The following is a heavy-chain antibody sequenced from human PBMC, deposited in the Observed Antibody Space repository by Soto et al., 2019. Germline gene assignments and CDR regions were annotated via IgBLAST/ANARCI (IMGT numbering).Heavy chain of an antibody. V-gene: IGHV4-59*01. J-gene: IGHJ4*02. CDR2: IYYSGST. CDR3: AIGFESMSGYDLGPHFDY. Sequence: PSETLSLTCTVSGGSISSYYWSWIRQPPGKGLEWIGYIYYSGSTNYNPSLKSRVTISVDTSKNQFSLKLSSVTAADTAVYYCAIGFESMSGYDLGPHFDYWGQGTLVTDSS. D-gene: IGHD5-12*01. CDR1: GGSISSYY.